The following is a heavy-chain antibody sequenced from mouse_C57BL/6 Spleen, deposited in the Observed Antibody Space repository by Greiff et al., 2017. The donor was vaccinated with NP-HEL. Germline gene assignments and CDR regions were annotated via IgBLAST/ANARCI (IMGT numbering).Heavy chain of an antibody. Sequence: QVHVKQPGAELVMPGASVKLSCKASGYTFTSYWMHWVKQRPGQGLEWIGEIDPSDSYTNYNQKFKGKSTLTVDKSSSTAYMQLSSLTSEDSAVYYCARYFDVWGTGTTVTVSS. CDR3: ARYFDV. V-gene: IGHV1-69*01. CDR2: IDPSDSYT. CDR1: GYTFTSYW. J-gene: IGHJ1*03.